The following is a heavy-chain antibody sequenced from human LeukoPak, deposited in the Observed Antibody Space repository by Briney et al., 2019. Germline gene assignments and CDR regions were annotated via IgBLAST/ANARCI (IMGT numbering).Heavy chain of an antibody. D-gene: IGHD6-19*01. CDR2: IYYSGST. J-gene: IGHJ4*02. V-gene: IGHV4-39*01. CDR3: ASSGWYGGPFDY. Sequence: SETLSLTCTVSGGSISSSSYYWGWIRQPPGKGLEWIGSIYYSGSTYYNPSLKSRVTISVDTSKNQFSLKLSSVTAADTAVYYCASSGWYGGPFDYWGQGTLVTVSS. CDR1: GGSISSSSYY.